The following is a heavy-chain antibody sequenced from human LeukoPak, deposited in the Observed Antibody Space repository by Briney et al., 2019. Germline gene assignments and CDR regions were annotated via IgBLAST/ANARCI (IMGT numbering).Heavy chain of an antibody. J-gene: IGHJ4*02. CDR2: ISSSSSTI. Sequence: GGSLRLSCAASGFTFSDYGMNGVRQAPGNGLEWVSHISSSSSTIYYVDSVRGRFTISRDNAKNSLYLQMNSLRAEDTAVYYCARPTHSSSSAADFWGQGTLVTVSS. CDR1: GFTFSDYG. V-gene: IGHV3-48*04. D-gene: IGHD6-6*01. CDR3: ARPTHSSSSAADF.